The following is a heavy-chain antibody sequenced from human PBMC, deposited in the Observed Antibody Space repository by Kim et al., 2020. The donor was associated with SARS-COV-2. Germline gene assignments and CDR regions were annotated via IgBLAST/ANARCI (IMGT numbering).Heavy chain of an antibody. V-gene: IGHV4-30-2*04. D-gene: IGHD3-22*01. CDR3: AGGLYDSSGYDIDY. Sequence: NPPLKRRVTISVDTSKNQFSLKLSSVTAADTAVYYCAGGLYDSSGYDIDYWGQGTLVTVSS. J-gene: IGHJ4*02.